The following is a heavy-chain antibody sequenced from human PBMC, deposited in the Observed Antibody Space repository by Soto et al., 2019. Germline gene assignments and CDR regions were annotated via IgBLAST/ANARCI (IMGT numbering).Heavy chain of an antibody. CDR3: AKKYCSGGRCYGVDY. Sequence: EVPLLESGGGLVQPGGSLRLSCAASGFTFSSYAMSWVRQAPGKGLEWVSGISSNGGSTYYADSVKGRFTISRDNSEKTLFLQMNSLRAEDTAVYYCAKKYCSGGRCYGVDYWGQGTLVTVSS. J-gene: IGHJ4*02. CDR1: GFTFSSYA. V-gene: IGHV3-23*01. D-gene: IGHD2-15*01. CDR2: ISSNGGST.